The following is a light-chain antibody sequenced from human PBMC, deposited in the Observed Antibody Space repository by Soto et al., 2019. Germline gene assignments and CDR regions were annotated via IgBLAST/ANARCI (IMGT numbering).Light chain of an antibody. CDR1: QPISRN. J-gene: IGKJ1*01. V-gene: IGKV3-15*01. CDR3: QQYNTWPRT. Sequence: EIVMTQSPATLSVSPGQGATLSCRASQPISRNLAWYQPKPGQAPRLLIYGASTRATDIPGRFSGGGSGTEFTLTISSLQSEDFAIYFCQQYNTWPRTCGQGTKGDIK. CDR2: GAS.